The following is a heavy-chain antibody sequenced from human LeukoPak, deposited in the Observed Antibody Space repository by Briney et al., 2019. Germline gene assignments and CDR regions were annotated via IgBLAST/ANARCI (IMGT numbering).Heavy chain of an antibody. CDR1: GGSISSGSYY. D-gene: IGHD1-1*01. Sequence: SQTLSLTCTVSGGSISSGSYYWSWIRQPAGKGLEWIGRIYTSGSTNYNPSLKSRVTISVDASKNQFSLKLSSVTAADTAVYYCAREENWNSHYDYWGQGTLVTVSS. CDR3: AREENWNSHYDY. V-gene: IGHV4-61*02. J-gene: IGHJ4*02. CDR2: IYTSGST.